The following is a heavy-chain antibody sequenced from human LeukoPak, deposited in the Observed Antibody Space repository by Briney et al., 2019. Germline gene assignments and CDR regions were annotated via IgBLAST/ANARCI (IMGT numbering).Heavy chain of an antibody. CDR3: FMKTLYGMDV. CDR1: GFTFSSYA. Sequence: AGGSLRLSCAASGFTFSSYAMSWVRQAPGKGLEWVGRIKSKTDGGTTDYAAPVKGRFTISRDDSKNTLYLQMNSLKTEDTAVYYCFMKTLYGMDVWGQGTTVTVSS. CDR2: IKSKTDGGTT. J-gene: IGHJ6*02. V-gene: IGHV3-15*01. D-gene: IGHD3-16*01.